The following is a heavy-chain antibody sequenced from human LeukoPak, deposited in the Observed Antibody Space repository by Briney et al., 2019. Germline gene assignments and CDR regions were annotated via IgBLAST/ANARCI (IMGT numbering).Heavy chain of an antibody. Sequence: SETLSLTCTVSGGSISSYYWSWIRQPPGKGLEWIGYIYYSGSTNYNPSLKSRVTISVDTSKNQFSLKLSSVTAADTAVYYCARGRRSDILTGSFDYWGQGTLVTVSS. CDR1: GGSISSYY. CDR2: IYYSGST. V-gene: IGHV4-59*01. J-gene: IGHJ4*02. CDR3: ARGRRSDILTGSFDY. D-gene: IGHD3-9*01.